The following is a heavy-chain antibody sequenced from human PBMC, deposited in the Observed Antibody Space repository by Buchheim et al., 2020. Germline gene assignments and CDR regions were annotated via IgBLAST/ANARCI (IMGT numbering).Heavy chain of an antibody. CDR2: ISFDGSND. D-gene: IGHD3-10*01. CDR3: AKDPRAKDSYRGDLPIRYFEY. CDR1: GFAFSAYG. J-gene: IGHJ4*02. V-gene: IGHV3-30*18. Sequence: QVQLEESGGGVVQPGGSLTLSCAASGFAFSAYGFHWVRQVPGKGLQWLALISFDGSNDYYTDSVKGRFTLSRDDSRNTVTLQMNRLRPEDTGVYYCAKDPRAKDSYRGDLPIRYFEYWGQGAL.